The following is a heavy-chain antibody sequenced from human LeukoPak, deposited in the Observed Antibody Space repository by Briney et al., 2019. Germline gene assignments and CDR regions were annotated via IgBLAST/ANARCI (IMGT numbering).Heavy chain of an antibody. CDR1: GGSISGYY. CDR3: ARRKARAGYYYYMDV. Sequence: PSETLSLTCTVSGGSISGYYWSWIRQPPGKGLEWIGYIYYSGSTNYNPSLKSRVTISVDTSKNQFSLKLSSVTAADTAVYYCARRKARAGYYYYMDVWGKGPRSPSP. V-gene: IGHV4-59*01. D-gene: IGHD6-19*01. J-gene: IGHJ6*03. CDR2: IYYSGST.